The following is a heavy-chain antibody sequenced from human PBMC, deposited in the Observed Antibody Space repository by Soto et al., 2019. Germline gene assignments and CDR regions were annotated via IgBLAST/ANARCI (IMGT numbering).Heavy chain of an antibody. D-gene: IGHD4-17*01. V-gene: IGHV1-69*08. CDR2: VIPTLATA. Sequence: SVKVSCKTSGGPFNHHTFIWVRQAPGQGLEWVGLVIPTLATADYAQKFQGRVTMTADEVTKTAYMELSSLRSDDTAVYYCGSDYGEVDAFDIWGQGTLVTVSS. CDR3: GSDYGEVDAFDI. J-gene: IGHJ3*02. CDR1: GGPFNHHT.